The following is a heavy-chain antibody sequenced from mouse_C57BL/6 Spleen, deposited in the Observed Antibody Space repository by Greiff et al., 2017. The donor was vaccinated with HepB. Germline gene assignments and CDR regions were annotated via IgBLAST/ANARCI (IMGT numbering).Heavy chain of an antibody. V-gene: IGHV1-42*01. CDR2: INPSTGGT. CDR3: ARSYTTVVGNYAMDY. J-gene: IGHJ4*01. CDR1: GYSFTGYY. D-gene: IGHD1-1*01. Sequence: VQLQQSGPELVKPGASVKISCKASGYSFTGYYMNWVKQSPEKSLEWIGEINPSTGGTTYNQKFKAKATLTVDKSSSTAYMQLKSLTSEDSAVYYCARSYTTVVGNYAMDYWGQGTSVTVSS.